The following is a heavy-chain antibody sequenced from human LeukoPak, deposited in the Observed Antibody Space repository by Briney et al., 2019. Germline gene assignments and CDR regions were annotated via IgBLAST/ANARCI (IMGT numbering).Heavy chain of an antibody. V-gene: IGHV3-23*01. D-gene: IGHD3-22*01. CDR1: GFTFNIYS. Sequence: GGSLRLSCAASGFTFNIYSMSWVRQAPGKGLEWVSSITSSGDATSYADSVKDRFTISRDNSKNMLYLQMSRLRAEDTAVYYCAKDRPNYHESNGHYYRPNGDYWGQGTLVTVSS. CDR3: AKDRPNYHESNGHYYRPNGDY. J-gene: IGHJ4*02. CDR2: ITSSGDAT.